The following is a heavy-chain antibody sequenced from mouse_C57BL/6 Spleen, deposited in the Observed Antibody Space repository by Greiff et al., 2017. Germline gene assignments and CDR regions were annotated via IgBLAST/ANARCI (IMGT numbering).Heavy chain of an antibody. CDR1: GYAFSSSW. CDR2: IYPGDGDT. Sequence: QVQLQQSGPELVKPGASVKISCKASGYAFSSSWMNWVKQRPGKGLEWIGRIYPGDGDTNYNGKFKGKATLTADKSSSTAYMQLSSLTSEDSAVYFCASFWIDYAMDYWGQGTSVTVSS. CDR3: ASFWIDYAMDY. V-gene: IGHV1-82*01. J-gene: IGHJ4*01.